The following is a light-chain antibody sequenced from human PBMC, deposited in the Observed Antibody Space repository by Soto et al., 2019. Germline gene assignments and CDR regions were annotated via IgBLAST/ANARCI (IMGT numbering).Light chain of an antibody. CDR2: GAS. Sequence: EIVMTQSPATLSVSPGERATLSCRASQSISNNLAWYQQKRGQAPRLLIYGASTRATGIPARFSGSGSGTEFTLTISSLQSEDFAVYYCQQYGSSPPWTFGQGTKVEIK. J-gene: IGKJ1*01. CDR3: QQYGSSPPWT. V-gene: IGKV3-15*01. CDR1: QSISNN.